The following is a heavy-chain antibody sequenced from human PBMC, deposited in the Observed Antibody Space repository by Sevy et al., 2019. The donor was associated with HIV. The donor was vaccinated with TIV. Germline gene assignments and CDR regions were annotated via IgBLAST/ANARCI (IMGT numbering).Heavy chain of an antibody. J-gene: IGHJ4*02. Sequence: GGSLRLSCAASGFACSSYGMHWVRQAPGKGLEWVAVIWYDGSNKYYADSVKGWFTICGDNSKNTLYMQMNSMRAEDTAVYYCARERNTVTTWYYFDYWGKGTLVTVSS. D-gene: IGHD4-4*01. V-gene: IGHV3-33*01. CDR2: IWYDGSNK. CDR1: GFACSSYG. CDR3: ARERNTVTTWYYFDY.